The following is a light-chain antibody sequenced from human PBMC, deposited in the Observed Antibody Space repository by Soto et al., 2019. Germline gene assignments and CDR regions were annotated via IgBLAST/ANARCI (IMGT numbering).Light chain of an antibody. CDR1: QTVLSSSNNKNY. Sequence: DIVMTQSPESLAVSLGERATINCESSQTVLSSSNNKNYLAWLQQKPGQPPKLLIYWASTRESGVPDRFSGSGSGTDFTLTISSLRAEDVAIYYCQQYFSAPLTFGGGTKVEIK. CDR3: QQYFSAPLT. CDR2: WAS. J-gene: IGKJ4*01. V-gene: IGKV4-1*01.